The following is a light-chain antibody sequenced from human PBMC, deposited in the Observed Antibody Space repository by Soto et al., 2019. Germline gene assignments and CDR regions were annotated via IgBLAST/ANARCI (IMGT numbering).Light chain of an antibody. CDR2: DVS. V-gene: IGLV2-14*01. CDR1: SSDVGGYNY. J-gene: IGLJ1*01. Sequence: QSVLTQPASVSGSPGQSITISCTGTSSDVGGYNYVSWYQQHPGKAPKFMIYDVSNRPLGVSNRFSGSKSGNTASLTISGLQAEDEADYYCSSYTTSNTRQIVFXTGTKVTVL. CDR3: SSYTTSNTRQIV.